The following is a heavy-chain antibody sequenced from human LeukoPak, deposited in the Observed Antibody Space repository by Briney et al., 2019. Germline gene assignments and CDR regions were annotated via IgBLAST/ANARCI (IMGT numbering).Heavy chain of an antibody. CDR3: ARDSGIAVAGTPYYYYYMDV. CDR1: GFTFSSYE. V-gene: IGHV3-48*03. J-gene: IGHJ6*03. Sequence: GGSLRLSCAASGFTFSSYEMNWVRQAPGKGLEWVSYISSSGSTIYYADSVKGRFTISRDNAKNSLYLQMNSLRAEDTAVYYCARDSGIAVAGTPYYYYYMDVWGKGTTVTISS. CDR2: ISSSGSTI. D-gene: IGHD6-19*01.